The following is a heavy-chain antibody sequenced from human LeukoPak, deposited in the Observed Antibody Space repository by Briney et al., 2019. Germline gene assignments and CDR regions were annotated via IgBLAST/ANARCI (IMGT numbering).Heavy chain of an antibody. CDR3: ARTAGSDWFDP. Sequence: SETLSLTCTVSGGSITSHYWSWIRLPPGKGLEWIGYIYYSGSTNYNPSLKSRVTISVDTSKNQFSLKLSSVTAADTAVYYCARTAGSDWFDPWGQGTLVTVSS. CDR2: IYYSGST. D-gene: IGHD6-25*01. J-gene: IGHJ5*02. V-gene: IGHV4-59*08. CDR1: GGSITSHY.